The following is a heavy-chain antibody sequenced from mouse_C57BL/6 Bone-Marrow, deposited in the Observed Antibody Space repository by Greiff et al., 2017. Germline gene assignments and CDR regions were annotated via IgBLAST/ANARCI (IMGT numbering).Heavy chain of an antibody. CDR1: GYTFTSYG. V-gene: IGHV1-81*01. J-gene: IGHJ2*01. Sequence: QVQLQQSGAGLARPGASVKLSCKASGYTFTSYGISWVKQSTGQGLEWIGEIYPRSGNTYYNEKFKGKATLTADKSSSTEYMELHIMTSEDSAVYICASYYDYGSYYFADWGQGTTLTVSA. CDR2: IYPRSGNT. CDR3: ASYYDYGSYYFAD. D-gene: IGHD2-4*01.